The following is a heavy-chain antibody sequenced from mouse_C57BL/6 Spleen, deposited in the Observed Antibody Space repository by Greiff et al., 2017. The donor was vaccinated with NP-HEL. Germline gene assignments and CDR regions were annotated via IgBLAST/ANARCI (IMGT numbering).Heavy chain of an antibody. CDR2: INPGSGGT. J-gene: IGHJ4*01. CDR3: AREGISYAMDY. Sequence: VQLQQSGAELVRPGTSVKVSCKASGYAFTNYLIEWVKQRPGQGLEWIGVINPGSGGTNYNEKFKGKATLTADKSSSTAYMQLSSLTSEDSAVYFCAREGISYAMDYWGQGTSVTVSS. CDR1: GYAFTNYL. V-gene: IGHV1-54*01.